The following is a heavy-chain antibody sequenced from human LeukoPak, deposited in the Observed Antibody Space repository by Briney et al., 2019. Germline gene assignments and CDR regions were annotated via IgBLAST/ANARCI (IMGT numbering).Heavy chain of an antibody. CDR2: ISYDGSNK. CDR1: GFTFSSYG. Sequence: GGSLRLSCAASGFTFSSYGMHWVRQAPGKGLGRVSVISYDGSNKYYADSVKGRFTISRDNSKNTLYLQMNSLRAEDTAVYYCAKVRLPLGYCSSTSCYGDYYYGMDVWGQGTTVTVSS. CDR3: AKVRLPLGYCSSTSCYGDYYYGMDV. V-gene: IGHV3-30*18. J-gene: IGHJ6*02. D-gene: IGHD2-2*01.